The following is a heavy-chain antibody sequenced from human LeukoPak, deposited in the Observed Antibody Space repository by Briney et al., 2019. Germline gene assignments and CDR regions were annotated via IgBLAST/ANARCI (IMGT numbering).Heavy chain of an antibody. CDR1: GGSISSYY. CDR2: IYYSGST. Sequence: PSVTLSLTCTVSGGSISSYYWSWIRQPPGKGLEWIGYIYYSGSTNYNPSLKSRVTISVDTSKNQFSLKLSSVTAADTAVYYCASVNFDSSWYSVDYWGQGTLVTVSS. V-gene: IGHV4-59*01. CDR3: ASVNFDSSWYSVDY. D-gene: IGHD6-13*01. J-gene: IGHJ4*02.